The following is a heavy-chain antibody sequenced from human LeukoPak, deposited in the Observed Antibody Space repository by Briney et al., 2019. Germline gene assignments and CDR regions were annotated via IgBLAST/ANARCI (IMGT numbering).Heavy chain of an antibody. CDR1: RFTFSSYS. V-gene: IGHV3-21*01. D-gene: IGHD1-26*01. Sequence: GGSLRLSCAASRFTFSSYSMNWVRQAPGKGLEWVSSISSSSSHIYYADSVKGRFTISRDNAKNSLYLQMNSLRDEDTAVYYCARDPGYSRPSSYGYFDHWGQGTLATVSS. CDR3: ARDPGYSRPSSYGYFDH. J-gene: IGHJ4*02. CDR2: ISSSSSHI.